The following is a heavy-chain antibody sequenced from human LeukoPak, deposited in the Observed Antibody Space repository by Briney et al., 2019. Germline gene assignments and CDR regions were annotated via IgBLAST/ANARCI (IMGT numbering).Heavy chain of an antibody. CDR2: IIPILGIA. V-gene: IGHV1-69*02. CDR3: ARVGLGYFDY. J-gene: IGHJ4*02. Sequence: SVKVSCKASGDTFSSYTINWVRLAPGQGLEWMGRIIPILGIANYAQKFQGRVTITADKSTSTAYMELSSLRSEDTAVYYCARVGLGYFDYWGQGTLITVSS. D-gene: IGHD6-19*01. CDR1: GDTFSSYT.